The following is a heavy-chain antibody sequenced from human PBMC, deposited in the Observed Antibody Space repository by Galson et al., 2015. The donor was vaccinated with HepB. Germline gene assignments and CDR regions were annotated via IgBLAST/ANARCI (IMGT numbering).Heavy chain of an antibody. D-gene: IGHD3-22*01. V-gene: IGHV1-69*13. CDR1: GGTFSSYS. J-gene: IGHJ4*02. CDR3: ARGGFTMIQGRWSH. Sequence: SVKVSCKASGGTFSSYSISWVRQAPGQGLEWMGGVIPIFGTPYYVQRFQGRVTITADESTSTAYLELSSLTSEDTAVYYCARGGFTMIQGRWSHWGQGTLVTVSS. CDR2: VIPIFGTP.